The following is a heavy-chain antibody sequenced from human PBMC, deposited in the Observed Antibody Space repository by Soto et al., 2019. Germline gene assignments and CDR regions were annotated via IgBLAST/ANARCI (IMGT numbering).Heavy chain of an antibody. Sequence: GGSLRLSCAASGFTFTNAWMSWVRQAPGKGLEWVGRVKRKTNGGTTDYAAPVKDRFNISRDDSKNTLYLQMNNLKTEDTAVYYCATCYGSGTDCQEDYLAFWGQGTPVTVSS. CDR3: ATCYGSGTDCQEDYLAF. J-gene: IGHJ4*02. V-gene: IGHV3-15*01. CDR1: GFTFTNAW. D-gene: IGHD3-10*01. CDR2: VKRKTNGGTT.